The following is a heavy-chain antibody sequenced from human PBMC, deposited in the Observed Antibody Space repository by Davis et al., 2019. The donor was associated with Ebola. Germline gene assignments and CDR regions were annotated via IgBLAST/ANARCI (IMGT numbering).Heavy chain of an antibody. CDR2: ISSRSSYI. Sequence: GESLKISCAASGFTFSRYSMNWVRQAPGKGLEWVSSISSRSSYIYYADPVKGRFTISRDNAKHSLYLQMHSLRAEDTAVYYCARAPLGHYDFWSGYYKGGYFDYWGQGTLVTVSS. J-gene: IGHJ4*02. CDR3: ARAPLGHYDFWSGYYKGGYFDY. CDR1: GFTFSRYS. V-gene: IGHV3-21*01. D-gene: IGHD3-3*01.